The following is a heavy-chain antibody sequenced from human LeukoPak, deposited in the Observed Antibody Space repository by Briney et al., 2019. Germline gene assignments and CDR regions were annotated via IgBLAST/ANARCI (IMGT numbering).Heavy chain of an antibody. CDR2: INPNSGGT. D-gene: IGHD4-17*01. V-gene: IGHV1-2*06. Sequence: ASVKVSCKASGYTFTGYYMHWVRQAPGQGLEWMGRINPNSGGTNYAQKFQGRVTMTRDTSISTAYMELSRLRSDDTAVYYCATLIDYGDYGVDYFDYWGQGTLDTVSS. J-gene: IGHJ4*02. CDR3: ATLIDYGDYGVDYFDY. CDR1: GYTFTGYY.